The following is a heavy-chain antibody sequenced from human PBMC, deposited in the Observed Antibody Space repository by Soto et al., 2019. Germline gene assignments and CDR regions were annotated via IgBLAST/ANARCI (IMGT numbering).Heavy chain of an antibody. V-gene: IGHV1-18*01. CDR3: ARVIEGAPLGAFDF. D-gene: IGHD1-26*01. CDR1: GYTFTSYG. J-gene: IGHJ3*01. CDR2: ISAYNGNT. Sequence: QVQLVQSGAEVKKPGASVKVSCKASGYTFTSYGISWVRQAPGQGLEWMGWISAYNGNTNYAQKLQGRGTMTPDTXXSNAYRELRNLRSDDTAVYYCARVIEGAPLGAFDFWGQWTMVTVSS.